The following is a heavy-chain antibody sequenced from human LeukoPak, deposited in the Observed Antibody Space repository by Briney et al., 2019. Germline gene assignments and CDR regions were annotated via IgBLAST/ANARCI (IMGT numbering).Heavy chain of an antibody. J-gene: IGHJ6*03. D-gene: IGHD3-22*01. CDR1: GGSISSGSYY. Sequence: PSETLSLTCSVSGGSISSGSYYWSWIRQPAGKGLEWIGRFYTSGSTNYNPSLKSRVTISVDTSKNQFSLKLSSVTAADTAVYYCARRNYDSSGYPTYYYYYYMDVWGKGTTVTISS. CDR2: FYTSGST. V-gene: IGHV4-61*02. CDR3: ARRNYDSSGYPTYYYYYYMDV.